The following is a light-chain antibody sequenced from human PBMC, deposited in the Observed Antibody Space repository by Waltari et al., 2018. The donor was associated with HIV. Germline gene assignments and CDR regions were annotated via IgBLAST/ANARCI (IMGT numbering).Light chain of an antibody. J-gene: IGLJ2*01. CDR2: AYT. V-gene: IGLV1-40*01. CDR3: QSYDRGLSGSV. CDR1: SSNIGAGYD. Sequence: QSVLTQPPSGSAAPGQRDTISCTGSSSNIGAGYDVHCYQQLPGTSPKLLIYAYTSRSSGIPYQFPSSKVGSSASLAITGLQAEDEDNYYCQSYDRGLSGSVFGRGTKLTVL.